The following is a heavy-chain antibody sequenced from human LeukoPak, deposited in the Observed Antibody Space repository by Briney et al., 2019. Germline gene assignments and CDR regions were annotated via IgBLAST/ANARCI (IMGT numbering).Heavy chain of an antibody. J-gene: IGHJ6*02. V-gene: IGHV1-69*04. Sequence: SVKVSCKASGGTFSSYAISWVRQAPGQGLEWMGRIIPILGIANYAQKFQGRVTITADKSTSTAYMELSSLRSEDTAVYYCARGEERDFDWLLIGYYYGMDVWGQGTTVTVSS. CDR3: ARGEERDFDWLLIGYYYGMDV. CDR2: IIPILGIA. D-gene: IGHD3-9*01. CDR1: GGTFSSYA.